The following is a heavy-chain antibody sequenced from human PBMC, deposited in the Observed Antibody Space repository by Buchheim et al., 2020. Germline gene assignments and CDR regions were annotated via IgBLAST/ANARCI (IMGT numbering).Heavy chain of an antibody. V-gene: IGHV5-51*01. CDR1: GYSFTSYW. Sequence: EVQLVQSGAEVRKPGESLKISCKGSGYSFTSYWIGWVRQMPGKGLEWMGIIYPGDSDTRYSPSFQGQVTISAATSISTAYLQWSSLKASDTAMYYCATSGNYYDSSGYFLPFDYWGQGTL. CDR3: ATSGNYYDSSGYFLPFDY. D-gene: IGHD3-22*01. J-gene: IGHJ4*02. CDR2: IYPGDSDT.